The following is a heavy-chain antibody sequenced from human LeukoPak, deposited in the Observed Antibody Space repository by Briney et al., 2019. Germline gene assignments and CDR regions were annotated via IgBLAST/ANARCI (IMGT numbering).Heavy chain of an antibody. J-gene: IGHJ4*02. CDR1: GSSINSYY. V-gene: IGHV4-59*08. Sequence: SETLSLTCTVSGSSINSYYWSWIRQPPGKGLEWIGYIYDSGNTDYNPSLKSRVTISVDTSKNQFSLKLSSVTAADTAVYYCARHMYSGRYYGTDFWGQGTLVTVSS. CDR3: ARHMYSGRYYGTDF. D-gene: IGHD1-26*01. CDR2: IYDSGNT.